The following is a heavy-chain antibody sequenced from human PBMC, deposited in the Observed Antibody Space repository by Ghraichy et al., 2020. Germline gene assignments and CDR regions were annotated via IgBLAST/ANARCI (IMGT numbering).Heavy chain of an antibody. Sequence: GGSLRLSCAASGFTFTNYAMSWVRQAPGKGLEWVSAISGTGGSTYYADSVKGRFTISRDNSKNTLYLQMSSLRAEDTAVYYCANHLSTSCSPGSSWCPYFDYWGQGTLVTVSS. D-gene: IGHD2-2*01. CDR2: ISGTGGST. J-gene: IGHJ4*02. V-gene: IGHV3-23*01. CDR1: GFTFTNYA. CDR3: ANHLSTSCSPGSSWCPYFDY.